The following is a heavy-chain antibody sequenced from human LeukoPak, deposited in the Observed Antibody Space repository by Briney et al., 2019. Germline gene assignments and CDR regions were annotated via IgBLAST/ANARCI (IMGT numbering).Heavy chain of an antibody. J-gene: IGHJ4*02. CDR3: ARRLYGGSRYFDY. CDR2: IYYSGST. D-gene: IGHD1-26*01. Sequence: SETLSLTCTVSGGSISSYYWSWIRQPPGKGLEWIEFIYYSGSTNYNPSLKSRVAMSVDTSKNQFSLKLSSVTAADTAAYFCARRLYGGSRYFDYWGQGTLVTVSS. CDR1: GGSISSYY. V-gene: IGHV4-59*08.